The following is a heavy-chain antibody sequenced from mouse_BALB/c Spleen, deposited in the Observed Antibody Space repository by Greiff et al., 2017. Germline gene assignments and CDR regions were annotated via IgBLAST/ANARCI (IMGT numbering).Heavy chain of an antibody. CDR3: ARDYAMDY. CDR2: ISSGSSTI. J-gene: IGHJ4*01. CDR1: GFTFSSFG. V-gene: IGHV5-17*02. Sequence: EVQLVESGGGLVQPGGSRKLSCAASGFTFSSFGMHWVRQAPEKGLEWVAYISSGSSTIYYADTVKGRFTISRDNPKNTLFLQMTSLRSEATAMYYCARDYAMDYWGQGTSVTVAS.